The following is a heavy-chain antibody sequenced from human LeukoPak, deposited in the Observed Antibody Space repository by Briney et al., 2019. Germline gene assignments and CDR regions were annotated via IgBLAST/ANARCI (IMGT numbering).Heavy chain of an antibody. J-gene: IGHJ4*02. CDR2: IYYSGTA. Sequence: SETLSLTCTVSGGSISSGDFYWSWVRQHPEKGLEWIGYIYYSGTAYYNPSLKSRVTMSVDTSKNQFSLKLDSVTAADTAVYYCARFSNAHGVKFDYWGQGTLVTVSS. CDR3: ARFSNAHGVKFDY. V-gene: IGHV4-31*03. D-gene: IGHD2-8*01. CDR1: GGSISSGDFY.